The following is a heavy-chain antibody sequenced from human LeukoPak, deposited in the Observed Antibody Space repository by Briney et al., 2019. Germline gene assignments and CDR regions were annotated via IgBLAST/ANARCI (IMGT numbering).Heavy chain of an antibody. Sequence: GRSLRLSCAVSGFSARSYYMSWVRQAPGKGLELVSLIRGSGETFYADSVKGRFSISRDDSKNTVYLQMNSLRIEDTALYFCARDRAATQGWVEFDPWGQGTLVTVSS. CDR3: ARDRAATQGWVEFDP. V-gene: IGHV3-66*03. D-gene: IGHD6-19*01. J-gene: IGHJ5*02. CDR2: IRGSGET. CDR1: GFSARSYY.